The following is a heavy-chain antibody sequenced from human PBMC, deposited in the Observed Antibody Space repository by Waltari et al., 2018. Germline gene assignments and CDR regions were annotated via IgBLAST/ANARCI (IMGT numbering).Heavy chain of an antibody. D-gene: IGHD3-16*01. Sequence: EVQLVESGGGLVKPGGSLRLSCAASGFTFSSYSMNWVRQAPGKGLEWVSYISSSSSYIYYADSVKGRFTISRDNAKNSLYLQMNSLRAEDTAVYYCARDLHLGDPGDYWGQGTLVTVSS. J-gene: IGHJ4*02. CDR2: ISSSSSYI. CDR1: GFTFSSYS. V-gene: IGHV3-21*01. CDR3: ARDLHLGDPGDY.